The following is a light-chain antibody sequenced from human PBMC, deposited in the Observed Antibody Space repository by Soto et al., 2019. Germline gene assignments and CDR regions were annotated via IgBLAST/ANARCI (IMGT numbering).Light chain of an antibody. Sequence: EIVRTQSPATLSVSPGERATLSCRASESVNSNLAWYQQKPGQAPRFLIYGASTRATGIPARFSGSGSGTEFTLTVSSLQSEDFAVYYCQQYNNWPYTFGQGTKLEIK. CDR3: QQYNNWPYT. V-gene: IGKV3-15*01. CDR2: GAS. CDR1: ESVNSN. J-gene: IGKJ2*01.